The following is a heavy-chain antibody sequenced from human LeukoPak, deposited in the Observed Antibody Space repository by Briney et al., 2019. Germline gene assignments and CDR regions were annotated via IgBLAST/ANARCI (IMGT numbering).Heavy chain of an antibody. D-gene: IGHD5-12*01. CDR3: ARDRSGYDLGYYFDY. V-gene: IGHV3-30*03. J-gene: IGHJ4*02. CDR1: GFTFSSYG. CDR2: ISYDGSNK. Sequence: PGGSLRLSCAASGFTFSSYGMHWVRQAPGKGLEWVAVISYDGSNKYYADSVKGRFTISRDNFKNTLYLQMNSLRAEDTAVYYCARDRSGYDLGYYFDYWGQGTLVTVSS.